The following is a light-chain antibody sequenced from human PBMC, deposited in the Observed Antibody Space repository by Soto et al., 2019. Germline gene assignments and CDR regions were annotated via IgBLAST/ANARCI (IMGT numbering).Light chain of an antibody. CDR3: QHFFFTPPFA. V-gene: IGKV4-1*01. CDR1: QSLFYKSNKKDF. J-gene: IGKJ2*01. Sequence: IVMTQSPDSLAVSLGERASINCKSSQSLFYKSNKKDFLAWYQQKPGQSPKLLIAWASTRISGVPDRFGGRGSGTNFTLSIADVQPEDAAVYYGQHFFFTPPFAFGQGTKLEIK. CDR2: WAS.